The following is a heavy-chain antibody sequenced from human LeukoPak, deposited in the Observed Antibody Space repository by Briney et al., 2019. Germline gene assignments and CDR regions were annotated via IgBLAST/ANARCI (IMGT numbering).Heavy chain of an antibody. V-gene: IGHV1-2*02. J-gene: IGHJ4*02. CDR3: ARDQDYDSSGYYRH. CDR2: INPNSGGT. Sequence: GASVKVSCKASGYTFTGYYMHWVRQAPGQGLEWMGWINPNSGGTNYAQKFQGRVTMTRDTSISTAYMELSRLRSDDTAVYYCARDQDYDSSGYYRHWGQGTLVTVSS. D-gene: IGHD3-22*01. CDR1: GYTFTGYY.